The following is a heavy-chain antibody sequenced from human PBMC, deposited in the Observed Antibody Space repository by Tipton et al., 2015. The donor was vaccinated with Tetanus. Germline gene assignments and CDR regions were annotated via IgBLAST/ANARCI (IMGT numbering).Heavy chain of an antibody. V-gene: IGHV4-4*07. CDR2: IYTSGST. Sequence: LRLSCTVSGGSISSYYWSWIRQPAGKGLEWIGRIYTSGSTYYNPSLKSRVTISVDTSKNQFSLKLSSVTAADTAVYYCARRRTLPLFDPWGQGTLVTVSS. CDR1: GGSISSYY. CDR3: ARRRTLPLFDP. J-gene: IGHJ5*02. D-gene: IGHD3-16*01.